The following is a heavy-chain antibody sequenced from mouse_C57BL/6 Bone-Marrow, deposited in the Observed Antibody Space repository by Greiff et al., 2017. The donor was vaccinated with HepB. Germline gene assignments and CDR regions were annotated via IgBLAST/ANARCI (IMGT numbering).Heavy chain of an antibody. CDR2: IYPRSGNT. Sequence: VKLMESGAELARPGASVKLSCKASGYTFTSYGISWVKQRTGQGLEWIGEIYPRSGNTYYNEKFKGKATLTADKSSSTAYMELRSLTSADSAVYFCARWNYYDTSWGYWGQGTTLTVSA. V-gene: IGHV1-81*01. CDR1: GYTFTSYG. CDR3: ARWNYYDTSWGY. J-gene: IGHJ2*01. D-gene: IGHD1-1*01.